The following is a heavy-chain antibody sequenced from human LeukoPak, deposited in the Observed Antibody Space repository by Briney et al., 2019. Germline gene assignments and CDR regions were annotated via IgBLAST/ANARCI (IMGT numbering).Heavy chain of an antibody. D-gene: IGHD3-3*01. CDR2: IYHSGST. J-gene: IGHJ5*01. CDR3: ARGNYDFWRRGFSS. Sequence: PSETLSLTCTVSGHSISSGYYWGWIRQPPGKGLEWIGSIYHSGSTNYNPSLKSRVTISVDTSKNQFSLKLSSVTAADTAVYYCARGNYDFWRRGFSSWGQGTLVTVSS. V-gene: IGHV4-38-2*02. CDR1: GHSISSGYY.